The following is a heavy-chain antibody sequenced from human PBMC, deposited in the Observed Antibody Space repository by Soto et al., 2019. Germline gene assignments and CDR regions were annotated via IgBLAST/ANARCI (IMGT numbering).Heavy chain of an antibody. D-gene: IGHD3-3*01. CDR2: MNPDNGNT. Sequence: AASVKVSCKASGYTFSTYEINWERRAAGQGLEWMGRMNPDNGNTGYAQKFQDRVTMTRNTSISTAYMELSSLRSDDTAVYYCARGPRESGEWLLFDYWGQGALVTVSS. V-gene: IGHV1-8*01. CDR1: GYTFSTYE. CDR3: ARGPRESGEWLLFDY. J-gene: IGHJ4*02.